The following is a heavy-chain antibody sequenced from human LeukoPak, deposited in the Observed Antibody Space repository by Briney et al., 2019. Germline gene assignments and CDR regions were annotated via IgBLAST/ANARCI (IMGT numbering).Heavy chain of an antibody. J-gene: IGHJ6*03. Sequence: GGSLRLSCAASGFNFDDYAMHWVRQALGKGLEWVSGITWNSDSIGYADSVKGRFTISRDNAKNSLYLQMNSLRAEDTALYYCSGGYCHYMDVWGKGTTVTISS. CDR2: ITWNSDSI. D-gene: IGHD4-23*01. CDR1: GFNFDDYA. V-gene: IGHV3-9*01. CDR3: SGGYCHYMDV.